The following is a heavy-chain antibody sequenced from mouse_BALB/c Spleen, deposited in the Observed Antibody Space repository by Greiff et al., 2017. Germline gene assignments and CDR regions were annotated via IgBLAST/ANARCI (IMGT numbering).Heavy chain of an antibody. Sequence: EVKVVESGGGLVKPGGSLKLSCAASGFTFSSYAMSWVRQTPEKRLEWVASISSGGSTYYPDSVKGRFTISRDNARNILYLQMSSLRSEDTAMYYCARDRYDGGFDYWGQGTTLTVSS. CDR1: GFTFSSYA. J-gene: IGHJ2*01. CDR3: ARDRYDGGFDY. D-gene: IGHD2-14*01. CDR2: ISSGGST. V-gene: IGHV5-6-5*01.